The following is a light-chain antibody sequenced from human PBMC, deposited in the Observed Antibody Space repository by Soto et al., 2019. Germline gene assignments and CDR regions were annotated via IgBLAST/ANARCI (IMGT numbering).Light chain of an antibody. CDR2: HAS. CDR1: QTINNW. J-gene: IGKJ1*01. CDR3: QHVNIDPWT. V-gene: IGKV1-5*01. Sequence: DIQMTQSPSTLSASIGDRVTITCRASQTINNWLAWYQQKPGKAPNLLIYHASNLETGVPSRFSGSAFGTEFTLTISSLQPDDFATYYCQHVNIDPWTFGKGTRWIS.